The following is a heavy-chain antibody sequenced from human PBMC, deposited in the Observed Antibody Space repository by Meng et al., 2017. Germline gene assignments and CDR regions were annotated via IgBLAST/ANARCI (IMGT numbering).Heavy chain of an antibody. J-gene: IGHJ4*02. CDR3: ARPCHYYDSSGYYYGY. CDR1: GFTFSSYW. D-gene: IGHD3-22*01. V-gene: IGHV3-74*01. Sequence: GGSLRLSCAASGFTFSSYWMHWVRQAPGKGLVWVLRINSDGSSTSYADSVKGRFTISRDNAKNSLYLQMNSLRAEDTAVYYCARPCHYYDSSGYYYGYWGQGTLVTVSS. CDR2: INSDGSST.